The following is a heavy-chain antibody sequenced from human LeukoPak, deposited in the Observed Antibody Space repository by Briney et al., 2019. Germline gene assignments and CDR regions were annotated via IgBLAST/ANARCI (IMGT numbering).Heavy chain of an antibody. CDR1: GGSISSSSYY. CDR3: ARGITMVRGVTNDAFDI. Sequence: SETLSLTCTVSGGSISSSSYYWSWIRQPPGKGLEWIGYIYYSGSTNYNPSLKSRVTISVDTSKNQFSLKLSSVTAADTAVYYCARGITMVRGVTNDAFDIWGQGTMVTVSS. CDR2: IYYSGST. J-gene: IGHJ3*02. V-gene: IGHV4-61*01. D-gene: IGHD3-10*01.